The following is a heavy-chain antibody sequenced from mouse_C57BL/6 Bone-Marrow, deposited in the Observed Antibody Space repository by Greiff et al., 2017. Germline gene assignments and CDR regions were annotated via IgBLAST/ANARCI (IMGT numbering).Heavy chain of an antibody. J-gene: IGHJ2*01. Sequence: VQLQQSGPELVKPGASVKISCKASGYTFTDYYLNWVKQSHGKSLEWIGDINPNNGGTSYNQKFKGKATLTVDKSSSTAYMALRSLTSEDSAVYYCARSGDRYDDDEGYWGQGTTLTVSS. CDR1: GYTFTDYY. CDR3: ARSGDRYDDDEGY. V-gene: IGHV1-26*01. D-gene: IGHD2-4*01. CDR2: INPNNGGT.